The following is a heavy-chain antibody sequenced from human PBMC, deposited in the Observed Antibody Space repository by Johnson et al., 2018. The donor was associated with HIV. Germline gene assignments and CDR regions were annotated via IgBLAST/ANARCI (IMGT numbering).Heavy chain of an antibody. CDR1: GFTFSSYA. J-gene: IGHJ3*02. Sequence: QVQLVESGGGMVQPERSLRLSCSASGFTFSSYAMHWVRQAPGKGLEWVACISYDGSNKYYADSVKGRFTISRDNSKNTLHLQMNSLRTEDTAVYSCARDVRFNRTVQGRVIISGAFDMWGQGTVVHVSS. CDR2: ISYDGSNK. CDR3: ARDVRFNRTVQGRVIISGAFDM. D-gene: IGHD3-10*01. V-gene: IGHV3-30*04.